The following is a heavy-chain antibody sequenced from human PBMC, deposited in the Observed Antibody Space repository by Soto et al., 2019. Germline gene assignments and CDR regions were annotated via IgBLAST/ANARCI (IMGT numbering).Heavy chain of an antibody. Sequence: SETLSLTCTVSGGSISSSSYYWGWIRQPPGKGLEWIGSIYYSGSTYYNPSLKSRVTISVDTSKNQFSLKLSSVTAADTAVYYCARPLGSYQNAFDIWGQGTMVTV. D-gene: IGHD3-16*02. CDR1: GGSISSSSYY. J-gene: IGHJ3*02. CDR3: ARPLGSYQNAFDI. CDR2: IYYSGST. V-gene: IGHV4-39*01.